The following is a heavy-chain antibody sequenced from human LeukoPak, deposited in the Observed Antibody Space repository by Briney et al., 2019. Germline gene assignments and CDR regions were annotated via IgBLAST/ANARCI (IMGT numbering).Heavy chain of an antibody. V-gene: IGHV4-38-2*02. CDR1: GYSISSGYY. CDR3: AREGLLSGSYFDY. CDR2: IYHSGST. Sequence: KPSETLSLTCTVSGYSISSGYYWGWIRQPPGKGLEWIGSIYHSGSTYYNPSLKSRVTISVDTSKNQFSLKLSSVTAADTAVYYCAREGLLSGSYFDYWGQGTLVTVSS. J-gene: IGHJ4*02. D-gene: IGHD2-2*01.